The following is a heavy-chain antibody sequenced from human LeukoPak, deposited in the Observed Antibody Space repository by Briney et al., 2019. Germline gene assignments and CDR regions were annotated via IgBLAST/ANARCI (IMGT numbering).Heavy chain of an antibody. CDR2: IFRSGCV. V-gene: IGHV4-4*02. CDR1: GGSISSGNW. CDR3: ARQHYAAMVTIDY. Sequence: PSGTLSLTCAVSGGSISSGNWWSWVRQPPGKGLEWIGEIFRSGCVNYNPSLKSRVTISVDTSKNQFSLKLSSVTAADTAVYYCARQHYAAMVTIDYWGQGTLVTVSS. J-gene: IGHJ4*02. D-gene: IGHD5-18*01.